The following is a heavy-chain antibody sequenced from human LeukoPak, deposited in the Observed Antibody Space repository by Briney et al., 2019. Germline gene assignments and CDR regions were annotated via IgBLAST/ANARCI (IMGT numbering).Heavy chain of an antibody. CDR2: IYHSGST. J-gene: IGHJ3*02. V-gene: IGHV4-30-2*01. D-gene: IGHD3-10*01. CDR3: ARTMVRGVIIPLSDAFDI. Sequence: SQTLSLTCTVSGGSISSGGYYWSWIRQPPGKGLEWIGYIYHSGSTYYNPSLKSRVTISVDTSKNQFSLKLSSVTAADTAVYYCARTMVRGVIIPLSDAFDIWGQGTMVTVSS. CDR1: GGSISSGGYY.